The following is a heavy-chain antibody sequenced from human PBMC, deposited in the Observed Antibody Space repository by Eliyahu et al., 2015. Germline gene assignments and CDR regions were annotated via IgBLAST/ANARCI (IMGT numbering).Heavy chain of an antibody. V-gene: IGHV4-39*01. CDR3: ARTIATHPGGGMDV. CDR2: IFYSGSX. Sequence: QLQLQESGPGLVKPSETLSLTCTVSGGSXNSSNYYWGWXRQPPGKGLGXIGXIFYSGSXYSNPSLMSRVTISVDTXKNQFSLKLSSVTAADTAVYYCARTIATHPGGGMDVWGKGTTVTVSS. CDR1: GGSXNSSNYY. J-gene: IGHJ6*04. D-gene: IGHD6-6*01.